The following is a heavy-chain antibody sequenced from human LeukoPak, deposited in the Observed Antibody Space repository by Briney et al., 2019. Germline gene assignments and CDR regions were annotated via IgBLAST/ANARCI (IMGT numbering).Heavy chain of an antibody. CDR2: IYYSGSP. D-gene: IGHD3-10*01. Sequence: SQTLSLTRTVSGGSISSYYWSWIRQPPGEGLEWIGFIYYSGSPNYNPSLKSRVTRSGDTSKNQFSLKVSSVTATDTAVYYCARVGTYGSGSYLSGLDYWGQGTLVTVSS. CDR3: ARVGTYGSGSYLSGLDY. J-gene: IGHJ4*02. CDR1: GGSISSYY. V-gene: IGHV4-59*01.